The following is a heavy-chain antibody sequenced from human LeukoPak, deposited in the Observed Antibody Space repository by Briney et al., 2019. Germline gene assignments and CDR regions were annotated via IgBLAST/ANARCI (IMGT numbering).Heavy chain of an antibody. D-gene: IGHD6-19*01. CDR3: ARDRDSGYSSGWYPLGN. Sequence: GGSLRLSCAASGFTVSSNYMSWVHQAPGKGLEWVSVIYSGGSTYYADSVKGRFTISRDNSKNTLYLQMNSLRAEDTAVYYCARDRDSGYSSGWYPLGNWGQGTLVTVSS. CDR2: IYSGGST. CDR1: GFTVSSNY. J-gene: IGHJ4*02. V-gene: IGHV3-53*01.